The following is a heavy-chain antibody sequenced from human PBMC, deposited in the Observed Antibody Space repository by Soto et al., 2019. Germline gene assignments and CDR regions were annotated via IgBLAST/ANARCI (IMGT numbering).Heavy chain of an antibody. Sequence: QVQLVESGGGLVKPGGSLRLSCAASGFTFSDYYMSWIRQAPGKGLEWVSYISSSSSYTNYADSVKGRFTISRDNAKNSLYLQMKSLRAEDTAVYYCARVGAVWGSYRLDYWGQGTLVTVSS. D-gene: IGHD3-16*02. J-gene: IGHJ4*02. V-gene: IGHV3-11*06. CDR2: ISSSSSYT. CDR3: ARVGAVWGSYRLDY. CDR1: GFTFSDYY.